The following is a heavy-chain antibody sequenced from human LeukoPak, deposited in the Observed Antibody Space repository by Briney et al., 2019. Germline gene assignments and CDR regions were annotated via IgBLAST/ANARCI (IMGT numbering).Heavy chain of an antibody. Sequence: GGSLRLSCAASGFTFSAYGMYLVRQAPGKGLEWVTLISHDGSKKYYTDSVRGRFTISRDNSKNTLYLQLNSLRAEDTAVYYCAKSYTSGWYFGDSFAYWGQGTLVTVSS. CDR3: AKSYTSGWYFGDSFAY. V-gene: IGHV3-30*18. CDR1: GFTFSAYG. J-gene: IGHJ4*02. CDR2: ISHDGSKK. D-gene: IGHD6-19*01.